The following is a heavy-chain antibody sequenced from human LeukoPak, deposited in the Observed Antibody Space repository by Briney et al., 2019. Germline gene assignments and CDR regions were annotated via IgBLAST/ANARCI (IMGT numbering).Heavy chain of an antibody. CDR3: ARLGPMVRGVIITGYYYGMDV. V-gene: IGHV4-59*01. CDR1: GGSISSYY. CDR2: IYYSGST. Sequence: SETLSLTCTVSGGSISSYYRSWIRQPPGKGLEWIGYIYYSGSTNYNPSLKSRVTISVDTSKNQFSLKLSSVTAADTAVYYCARLGPMVRGVIITGYYYGMDVWGQGTTVTVSS. J-gene: IGHJ6*02. D-gene: IGHD3-10*01.